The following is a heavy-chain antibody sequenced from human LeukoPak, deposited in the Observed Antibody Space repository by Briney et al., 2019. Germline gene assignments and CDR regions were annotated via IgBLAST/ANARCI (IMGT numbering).Heavy chain of an antibody. Sequence: GASVKVSCKASGYTFIGYYMHWVRQAPGQGLEWMGWINPNSGGTNYAQKFQGRVTMTRDTSISTAYMELSRLRSDDTAVYYCARVELSRPRFDPWGQGTLVTVSS. J-gene: IGHJ5*02. V-gene: IGHV1-2*02. D-gene: IGHD1-26*01. CDR2: INPNSGGT. CDR3: ARVELSRPRFDP. CDR1: GYTFIGYY.